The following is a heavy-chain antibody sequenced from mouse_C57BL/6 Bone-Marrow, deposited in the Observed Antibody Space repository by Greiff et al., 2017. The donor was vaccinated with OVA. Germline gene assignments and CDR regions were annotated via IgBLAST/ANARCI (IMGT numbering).Heavy chain of an antibody. CDR2: IHPSDSDT. V-gene: IGHV1-74*01. D-gene: IGHD1-1*01. J-gene: IGHJ3*01. Sequence: QVQLQQPGAELVKPGASVKVSCKASGYSFTSYWMHWVKQRPGQGLEWIGRIHPSDSDTNYNQNFKGKATLTVDRSSSTAYMQLSSLTSEDSALYYCTLGYYGSSYGFAYWGLGTLVTVSA. CDR1: GYSFTSYW. CDR3: TLGYYGSSYGFAY.